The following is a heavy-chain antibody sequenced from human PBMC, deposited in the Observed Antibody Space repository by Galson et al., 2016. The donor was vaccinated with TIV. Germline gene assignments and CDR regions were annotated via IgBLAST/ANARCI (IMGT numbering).Heavy chain of an antibody. CDR3: ARDNNWNYANDAFDL. J-gene: IGHJ3*01. V-gene: IGHV3-23*01. CDR1: GFSLSDYA. CDR2: ISGRGGTT. Sequence: SLRLSCAASGFSLSDYAMTWVRQAPGKGLEWVSDISGRGGTTHYADSVEGRFTMSRDTSMNTVYLRMDSLRAEDTAIYYCARDNNWNYANDAFDLWGQGTMVTVSS. D-gene: IGHD1-7*01.